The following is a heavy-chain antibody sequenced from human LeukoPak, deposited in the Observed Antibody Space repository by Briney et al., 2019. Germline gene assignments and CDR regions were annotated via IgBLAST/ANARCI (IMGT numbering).Heavy chain of an antibody. CDR1: GDSVSSNSAA. D-gene: IGHD7-27*01. V-gene: IGHV6-1*01. CDR2: TYYRSKWYK. Sequence: QTLSLTFAISGDSVSSNSAAWNWIRPSPSRGLEWLGRTYYRSKWYKEYALSVKSRITINPDTSKNQFSLQLNSVTPEDTAVYYCTSLTGDTDYWGQGTLVTVSS. CDR3: TSLTGDTDY. J-gene: IGHJ4*02.